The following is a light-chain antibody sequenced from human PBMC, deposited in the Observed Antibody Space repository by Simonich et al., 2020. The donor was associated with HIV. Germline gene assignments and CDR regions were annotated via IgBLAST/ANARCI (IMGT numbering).Light chain of an antibody. CDR3: HQYYSIPT. CDR2: WAS. CDR1: QSVLYSSNNKNY. J-gene: IGKJ1*01. V-gene: IGKV4-1*01. Sequence: DIVMTQSPDSLAVSLGERATINCNSSQSVLYSSNNKNYLAWYQQKPGQPPKLLIYWASTRESGVPDRFSGSGSGTDFTLTISSLQAEDVSVYYCHQYYSIPTFGQGTKAEVK.